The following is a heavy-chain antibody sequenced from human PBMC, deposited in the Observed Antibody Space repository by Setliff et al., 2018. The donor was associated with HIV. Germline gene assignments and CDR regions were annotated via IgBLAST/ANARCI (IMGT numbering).Heavy chain of an antibody. D-gene: IGHD3-22*01. V-gene: IGHV3-64D*09. CDR1: GFTVSTYS. Sequence: GGSLRLSCLVSGFTVSTYSLNWARQAPGKRPEYVAALSRGGDNTKYADSVKGRYIISRDTSKNTLYLQMSSLRPDDTAIYYCVKPYTGYYYDGSVYDDFWGQGTLVTVSS. CDR3: VKPYTGYYYDGSVYDDF. CDR2: LSRGGDNT. J-gene: IGHJ4*02.